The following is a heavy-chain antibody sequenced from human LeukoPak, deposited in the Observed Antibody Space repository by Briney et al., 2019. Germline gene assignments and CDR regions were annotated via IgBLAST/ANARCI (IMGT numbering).Heavy chain of an antibody. J-gene: IGHJ4*02. D-gene: IGHD4-17*01. Sequence: SETLSLTCAVYGGSFSEHYWSWISHPPGKGLEWIGEVNHSGRTNYNPSLKSRVTISADRSQNQFSLKLSSVTAADTAVYYCARGLGLRVMTTVTTFDYWGQGTLVTVSS. CDR2: VNHSGRT. CDR3: ARGLGLRVMTTVTTFDY. V-gene: IGHV4-34*01. CDR1: GGSFSEHY.